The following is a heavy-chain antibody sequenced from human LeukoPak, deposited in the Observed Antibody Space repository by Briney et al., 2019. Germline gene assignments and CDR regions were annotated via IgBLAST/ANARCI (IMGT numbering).Heavy chain of an antibody. V-gene: IGHV4-30-4*01. CDR2: IYYSGST. CDR1: GGSISSGDYY. J-gene: IGHJ6*02. D-gene: IGHD1-7*01. Sequence: SETLSLTCTVSGGSISSGDYYWSWIRQPPGKGLEWIGYIYYSGSTYYNPSLKSRVTISVDTSKNQFSLKLSSVTAADTAVYCCARANWNYVYGMDVWGQGTTVTVSS. CDR3: ARANWNYVYGMDV.